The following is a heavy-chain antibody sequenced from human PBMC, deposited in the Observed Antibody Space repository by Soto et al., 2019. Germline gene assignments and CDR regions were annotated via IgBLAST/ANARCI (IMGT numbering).Heavy chain of an antibody. D-gene: IGHD1-26*01. CDR3: ARQEGATVPFYYGMDV. V-gene: IGHV5-51*01. Sequence: GESLKISCKGSGYNFTNYWIGWVRQMPGKGLEWMGIIYPGDSDTRYSPSLQGQVTISADKSISAAYLQWSSPKASDTAMYYCARQEGATVPFYYGMDVWGQGTTVTVSS. J-gene: IGHJ6*02. CDR1: GYNFTNYW. CDR2: IYPGDSDT.